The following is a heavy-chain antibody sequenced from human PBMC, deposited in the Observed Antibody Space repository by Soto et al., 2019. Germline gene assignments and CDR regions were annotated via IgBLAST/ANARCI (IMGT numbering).Heavy chain of an antibody. Sequence: GGSLRLSCAASGFMFSAYAMLWVRQAPGKGLEWVAAISYDGTNKYYADSIKGRFTISRDNSANTLFLQVNSLRREGTAMYYCARDPSPYTSGWYGIGFWGHGTLVTVSS. J-gene: IGHJ4*01. CDR3: ARDPSPYTSGWYGIGF. D-gene: IGHD6-19*01. V-gene: IGHV3-30*04. CDR2: ISYDGTNK. CDR1: GFMFSAYA.